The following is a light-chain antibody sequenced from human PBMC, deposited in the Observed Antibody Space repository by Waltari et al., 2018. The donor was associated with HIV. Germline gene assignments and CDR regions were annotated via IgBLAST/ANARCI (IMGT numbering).Light chain of an antibody. J-gene: IGLJ2*01. CDR1: SGHSSYA. V-gene: IGLV4-69*01. Sequence: QLTLTQSPSASASLGASVKLTCTLSSGHSSYAITWLQPQPEKGPPHLMKINSDGSHTKGDGIPDRFSGSSSGAERFPTISSLQSEDEADYYCQTWGTAIPVVFGGGTKLTVL. CDR3: QTWGTAIPVV. CDR2: INSDGSH.